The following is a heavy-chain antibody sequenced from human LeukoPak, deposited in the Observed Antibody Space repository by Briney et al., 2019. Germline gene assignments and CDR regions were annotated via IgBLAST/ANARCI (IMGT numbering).Heavy chain of an antibody. Sequence: SETLSLTCAVYGGSFSGYYWSWIRQPPGKGLEWIGEINHSGSTNYNPSLKSRVTISVDTSKNQFSLKLGSVTAADTAVYYCARDRPYYYGSGSYSDYWGQGTLVTVSS. J-gene: IGHJ4*02. D-gene: IGHD3-10*01. CDR2: INHSGST. V-gene: IGHV4-34*01. CDR3: ARDRPYYYGSGSYSDY. CDR1: GGSFSGYY.